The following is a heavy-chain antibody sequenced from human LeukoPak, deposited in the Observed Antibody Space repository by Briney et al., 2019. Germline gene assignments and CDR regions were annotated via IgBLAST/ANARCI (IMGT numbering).Heavy chain of an antibody. V-gene: IGHV4-34*01. Sequence: SETLSLTCAVYGGSFSGYYWSWIRQPPGKGLEWIGEINHSGSTNYNPSLKSRVTISVDTSKNQFSLKLSSVTAADTAVYYCARGPAAARAEDNWFDPWGQGTLVTVSS. J-gene: IGHJ5*02. D-gene: IGHD6-13*01. CDR1: GGSFSGYY. CDR2: INHSGST. CDR3: ARGPAAARAEDNWFDP.